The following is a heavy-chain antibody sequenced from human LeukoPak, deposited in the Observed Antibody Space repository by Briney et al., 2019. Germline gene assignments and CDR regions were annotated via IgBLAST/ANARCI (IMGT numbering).Heavy chain of an antibody. CDR1: GFTFSSYG. CDR2: IWYDGSNK. Sequence: PGGSLRLSCAASGFTFSSYGMHWVRQAPGKGLEWVAVIWYDGSNKYYADSVKGRFTISRDNAKNSLYLQMNSLRAEDTAVYYCAREYYYISSGHGAFYYWGQGTLVTVSS. CDR3: AREYYYISSGHGAFYY. D-gene: IGHD3-22*01. J-gene: IGHJ4*02. V-gene: IGHV3-33*01.